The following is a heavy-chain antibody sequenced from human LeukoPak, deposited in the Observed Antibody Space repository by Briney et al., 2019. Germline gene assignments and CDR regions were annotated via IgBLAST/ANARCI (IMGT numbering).Heavy chain of an antibody. Sequence: SETLSLTCTVSGGSISSYYWSWIRQPPGKGLEWIGYIYYSGSTYYNPSLKSRVTISVDTSKNQFSLKLSSVTAADTAVYYCAREGPGSGIAAAGTGVWFDPWGQGTLVTVSS. CDR1: GGSISSYY. V-gene: IGHV4-30-4*01. D-gene: IGHD6-13*01. CDR3: AREGPGSGIAAAGTGVWFDP. J-gene: IGHJ5*02. CDR2: IYYSGST.